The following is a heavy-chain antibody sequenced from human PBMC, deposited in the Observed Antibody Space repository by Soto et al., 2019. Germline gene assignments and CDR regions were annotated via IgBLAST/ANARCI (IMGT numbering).Heavy chain of an antibody. CDR2: INHSGST. D-gene: IGHD2-2*01. CDR1: GGSFSGYY. J-gene: IGHJ4*02. Sequence: QVQLQQWGAGLLKPSETLSLTCAVYGGSFSGYYWSWIRQPPGKGLEWIGEINHSGSTNYNPSLKSRVTISVDTSKNQFSLKLSSVTAADTAVYYCASVIIISSTSSKNYFDYWGQGTLVTVSS. V-gene: IGHV4-34*01. CDR3: ASVIIISSTSSKNYFDY.